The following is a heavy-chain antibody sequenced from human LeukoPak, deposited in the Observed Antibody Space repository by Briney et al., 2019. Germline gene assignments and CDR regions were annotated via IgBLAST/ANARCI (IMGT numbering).Heavy chain of an antibody. V-gene: IGHV3-30*04. D-gene: IGHD3-10*01. CDR3: ARGGHIGFRDFDY. Sequence: GGSLRLSCAASGFTFNSYPMHWVRQAPGKGLEWVAVISYDGTIQYYADSVKGRLTISRDNSKNTLYLQVNSLRAEDTAVYYCARGGHIGFRDFDYWGQGNLVTVSS. J-gene: IGHJ4*02. CDR2: ISYDGTIQ. CDR1: GFTFNSYP.